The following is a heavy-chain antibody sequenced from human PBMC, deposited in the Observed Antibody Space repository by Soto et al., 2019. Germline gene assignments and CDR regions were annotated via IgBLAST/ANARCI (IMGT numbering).Heavy chain of an antibody. CDR1: GFTVSSNY. J-gene: IGHJ4*02. CDR2: IYSGGST. Sequence: VQLVETGGGLIQPGGSLRLSCAASGFTVSSNYLSWVRQAPGKGLECVSVIYSGGSTYYADSVKGRFTISRDNSKNTLYLQMNSLRAEDTAVYYCARGAGGPYHFDYWGQGTLVTVSS. D-gene: IGHD2-2*01. V-gene: IGHV3-53*02. CDR3: ARGAGGPYHFDY.